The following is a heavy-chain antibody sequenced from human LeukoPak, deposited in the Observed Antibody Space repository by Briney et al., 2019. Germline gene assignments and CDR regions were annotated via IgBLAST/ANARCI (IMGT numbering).Heavy chain of an antibody. D-gene: IGHD1-26*01. CDR1: SGSISGYH. J-gene: IGHJ4*02. V-gene: IGHV4-59*08. CDR3: ARQSYGGAYYFFGY. Sequence: SETLSLTCTVSSGSISGYHWTWIRQPPGKGLEWIGNIFYSGSTNYNPSLKSRVTISLDTSKKQFSLKLTSVTAADTAVYYCARQSYGGAYYFFGYWGQGTLVAVSS. CDR2: IFYSGST.